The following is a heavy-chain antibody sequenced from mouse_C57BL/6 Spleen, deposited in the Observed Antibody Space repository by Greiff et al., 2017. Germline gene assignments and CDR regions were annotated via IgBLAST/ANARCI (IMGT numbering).Heavy chain of an antibody. J-gene: IGHJ3*01. CDR2: IYPGSGST. Sequence: VQLQQPGAELVKPGASVKMSCKASGYTFTSYWITWVKQRPGQGLEWIGDIYPGSGSTNYNEKFKRKATLTVDTSSSTAYMQLSSLTSEDSAVYYCAREGVLGRGLAYWGQGTLVTVSA. V-gene: IGHV1-55*01. CDR1: GYTFTSYW. D-gene: IGHD4-1*01. CDR3: AREGVLGRGLAY.